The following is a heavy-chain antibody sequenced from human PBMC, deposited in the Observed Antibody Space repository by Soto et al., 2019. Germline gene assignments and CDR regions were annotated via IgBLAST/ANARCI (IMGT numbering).Heavy chain of an antibody. Sequence: QLQLQESGPGLVKPSETLSLTCTVSGGSISSSSYYWAWIRQPPGKGLEWIGSIYYSGSTYYNPSLKSRVTISVDTSKNQFSLKLSSVTAADTAVYYCARQDYYQLDYWGQGTLVTVSS. CDR3: ARQDYYQLDY. V-gene: IGHV4-39*01. CDR2: IYYSGST. J-gene: IGHJ4*02. D-gene: IGHD3-10*01. CDR1: GGSISSSSYY.